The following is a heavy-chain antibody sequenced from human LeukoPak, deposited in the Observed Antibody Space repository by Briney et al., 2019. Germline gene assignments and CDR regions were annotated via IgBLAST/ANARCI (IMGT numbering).Heavy chain of an antibody. Sequence: GESLRLSXAASGFTFSGYEMNWVRQAPGKGMEWVSYISSSGSTIYYADSVKGRFTISRDNAKNSLYLQMNSLRAEDTAVYYCARDLTRITMVRGVSNWGQGTLVTVSS. D-gene: IGHD3-10*01. CDR1: GFTFSGYE. J-gene: IGHJ4*02. V-gene: IGHV3-48*03. CDR3: ARDLTRITMVRGVSN. CDR2: ISSSGSTI.